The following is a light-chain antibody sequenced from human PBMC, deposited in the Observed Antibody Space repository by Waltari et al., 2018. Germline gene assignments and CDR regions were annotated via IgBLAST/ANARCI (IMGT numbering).Light chain of an antibody. Sequence: QSVLTQPPSVSGAPGQRVPISCTGSSSNIGAGYDVHWYQQPPGPAPKLLMSGNSNRPSGVPDRFSGSKSGTSASLAITGLQAEDEADYYCQSYDSSLSGSRVFGGGTKLTVL. CDR3: QSYDSSLSGSRV. CDR2: GNS. CDR1: SSNIGAGYD. J-gene: IGLJ2*01. V-gene: IGLV1-40*01.